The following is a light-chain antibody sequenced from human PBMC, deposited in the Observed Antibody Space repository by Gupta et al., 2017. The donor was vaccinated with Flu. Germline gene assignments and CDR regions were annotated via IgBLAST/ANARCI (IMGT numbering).Light chain of an antibody. V-gene: IGKV1-33*01. CDR1: QDISNY. CDR2: DAS. Sequence: DIQMTQSPSYLSESVGDRVTITCQASQDISNYLNWYQQKPGKAPKLLIYDASNLETGVPSRFSGSGSGTDFTFTISSLQPEDIATYYCQQYDNLPVTFGGGTKVEIK. J-gene: IGKJ4*01. CDR3: QQYDNLPVT.